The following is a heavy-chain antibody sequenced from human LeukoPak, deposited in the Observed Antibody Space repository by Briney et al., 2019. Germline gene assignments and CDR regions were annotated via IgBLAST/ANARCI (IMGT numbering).Heavy chain of an antibody. V-gene: IGHV5-51*01. CDR2: IFPGDSDP. J-gene: IGHJ4*02. Sequence: GESLKISCKGSGYSFTSYWIGWVRQMPGKGLEWMGIIFPGDSDPRYSPSFQGQVTISADKSISTAYLQWSSLKASDTVMYYCATLYTSSWYLHYWGQGTLVTVSS. D-gene: IGHD6-13*01. CDR3: ATLYTSSWYLHY. CDR1: GYSFTSYW.